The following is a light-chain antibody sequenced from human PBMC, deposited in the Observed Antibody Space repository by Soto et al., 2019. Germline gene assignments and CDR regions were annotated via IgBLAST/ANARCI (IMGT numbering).Light chain of an antibody. CDR2: EVS. V-gene: IGLV2-8*01. CDR1: ASDIGNYNY. CDR3: SSYAGPKNLI. Sequence: QSALTQPPSASGSPGQSVTISCTGTASDIGNYNYVSWYQQHPGKAPKLVIYEVSMRPSGVPDRFSGSKSGNTASQTVSGLQAEDEADYYCSSYAGPKNLIFGGGTKLTVL. J-gene: IGLJ2*01.